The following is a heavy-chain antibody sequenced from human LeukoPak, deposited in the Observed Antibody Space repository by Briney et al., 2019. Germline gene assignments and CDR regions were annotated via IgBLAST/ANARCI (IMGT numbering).Heavy chain of an antibody. D-gene: IGHD3-9*01. J-gene: IGHJ4*02. CDR2: ISAYNGNT. Sequence: GASVKVSCKASGYTFTSYGISWVRQAPGQGLEWMGWISAYNGNTNYAQKLQGRVTMTTDTSTSTAYMELRSLRPDDTAVYYCARDNDILTGYSNFDYWGQGTLVTVSS. CDR1: GYTFTSYG. V-gene: IGHV1-18*01. CDR3: ARDNDILTGYSNFDY.